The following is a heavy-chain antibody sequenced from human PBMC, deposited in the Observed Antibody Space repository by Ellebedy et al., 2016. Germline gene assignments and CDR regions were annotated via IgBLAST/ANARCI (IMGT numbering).Heavy chain of an antibody. CDR1: GFTFSSYA. Sequence: GESLKISCAASGFTFSSYAMSWVRQAPGKGLEWVSTISGSDGNTYYADSVRGRFTISRDNSKNTLSLQMNSLRADDTAVYYCGNGDGSYKGLDYWGQGTLVTVSS. CDR3: GNGDGSYKGLDY. D-gene: IGHD1-26*01. V-gene: IGHV3-23*01. CDR2: ISGSDGNT. J-gene: IGHJ4*02.